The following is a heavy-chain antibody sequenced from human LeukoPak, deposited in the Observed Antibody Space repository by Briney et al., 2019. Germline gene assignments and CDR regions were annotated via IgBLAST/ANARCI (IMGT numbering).Heavy chain of an antibody. V-gene: IGHV3-48*01. Sequence: PGGSLRLSCAASGFTLSSYRMNWGPQAPRKGLEWVSYISSSGSTMDYAHSVKGRFTISRDNAKNSLYLQMNSLRAEDTAVYYCAGRFDYWPQGTLVRVSS. CDR3: AGRFDY. CDR1: GFTLSSYR. J-gene: IGHJ4*02. CDR2: ISSSGSTM.